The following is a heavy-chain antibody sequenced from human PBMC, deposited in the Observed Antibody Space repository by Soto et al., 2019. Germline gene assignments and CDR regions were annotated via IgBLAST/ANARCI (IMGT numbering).Heavy chain of an antibody. CDR1: GYTFTSYY. CDR3: ARDLTMIVENYYYYGMDV. Sequence: GASVKVSCKASGYTFTSYYMHWVRQAPGQGLEWMGIINPSGGSTSYAQKFQGRVTMTRDTSTSTVCMELSSLRSEDTAVYYCARDLTMIVENYYYYGMDVWGQGTTVTVSS. J-gene: IGHJ6*02. CDR2: INPSGGST. V-gene: IGHV1-46*01. D-gene: IGHD3-22*01.